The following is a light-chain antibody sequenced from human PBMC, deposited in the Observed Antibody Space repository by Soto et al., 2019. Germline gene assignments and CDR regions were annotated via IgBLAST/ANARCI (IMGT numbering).Light chain of an antibody. V-gene: IGKV3-11*01. Sequence: EIVMTQSPATLSVSPGERASVSCRASQSVRSNLAWYQQKPGQAPRLLIYDASNRATGIPARFSGSGSGTDFTLTISSLEPEDFAVYYCQQRSNWPPIPFGGGTNVDI. CDR3: QQRSNWPPIP. CDR1: QSVRSN. CDR2: DAS. J-gene: IGKJ4*01.